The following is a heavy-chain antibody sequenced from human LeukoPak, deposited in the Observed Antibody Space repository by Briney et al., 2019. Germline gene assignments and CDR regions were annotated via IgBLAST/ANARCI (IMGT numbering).Heavy chain of an antibody. Sequence: PGGSLRLSCAASGFTFSSYSMNWVRQAPGKGLEWVSSISSSSSYIYYADSVKGRFTISRDNAKNSLYLQMNSLRAEDTAVYYCARDGERWLQLTSFDYRGQGTLVTVSS. J-gene: IGHJ4*02. CDR1: GFTFSSYS. D-gene: IGHD5-24*01. CDR2: ISSSSSYI. V-gene: IGHV3-21*01. CDR3: ARDGERWLQLTSFDY.